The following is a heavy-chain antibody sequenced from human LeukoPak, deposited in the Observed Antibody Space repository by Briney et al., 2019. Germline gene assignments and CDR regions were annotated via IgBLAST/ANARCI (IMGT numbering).Heavy chain of an antibody. CDR1: GYTFTGYY. D-gene: IGHD2-2*01. Sequence: ASVKVSCKASGYTFTGYYMHWVRQAPGQGLEWMGWINPNSGGTNYAQKFQGRVTITADKSTSTAYMELSSLRSEDTAVYYCARPSRVVPAALYYYYGMDVWGQGTTVTVSS. V-gene: IGHV1-2*02. CDR3: ARPSRVVPAALYYYYGMDV. CDR2: INPNSGGT. J-gene: IGHJ6*02.